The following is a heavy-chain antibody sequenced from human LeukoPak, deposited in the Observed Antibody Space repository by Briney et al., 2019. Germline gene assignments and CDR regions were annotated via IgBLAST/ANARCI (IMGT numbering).Heavy chain of an antibody. D-gene: IGHD3-10*01. Sequence: GGSLRLSCAAPGFTFSDAWMSWVRQTPGKGLEWVGRIESKTDGGTTDYGAPVKGRFTISRDDSTNTLYLQMNSLKSEDTAVYYCTTYGSGRKFDYWGQGILVTVSS. J-gene: IGHJ4*02. CDR3: TTYGSGRKFDY. CDR1: GFTFSDAW. CDR2: IESKTDGGTT. V-gene: IGHV3-15*04.